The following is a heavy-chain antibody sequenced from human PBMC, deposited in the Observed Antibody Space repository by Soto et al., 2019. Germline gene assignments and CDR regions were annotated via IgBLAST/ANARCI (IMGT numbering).Heavy chain of an antibody. Sequence: GGSLRLSCAASGFTFSSYSINWVRQAPGKGLEWVSSISSSSSYIYYADSVKGRFTISRDNAKNSLYLQMNSLRAEDTAVYYCARDMVWFGESPSDYWGQGTLVTVSS. J-gene: IGHJ4*02. D-gene: IGHD3-10*01. V-gene: IGHV3-21*01. CDR2: ISSSSSYI. CDR3: ARDMVWFGESPSDY. CDR1: GFTFSSYS.